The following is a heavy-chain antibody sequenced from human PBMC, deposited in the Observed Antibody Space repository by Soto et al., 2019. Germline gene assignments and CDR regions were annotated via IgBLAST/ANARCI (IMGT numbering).Heavy chain of an antibody. CDR1: VGSIISSSYQ. V-gene: IGHV4-39*01. D-gene: IGHD1-1*01. Sequence: SEALSLTCAFSVGSIISSSYQWGWIRQPPGRGLEWIGHIHYTGSTYYTPSLKSRVNMSVDTSKNQFSLTLNSVSAADTAVYYCATGTIGTFDSWGQGILVTVS. J-gene: IGHJ4*02. CDR2: IHYTGST. CDR3: ATGTIGTFDS.